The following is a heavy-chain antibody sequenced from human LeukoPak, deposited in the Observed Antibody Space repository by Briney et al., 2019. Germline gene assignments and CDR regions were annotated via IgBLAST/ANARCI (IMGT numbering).Heavy chain of an antibody. D-gene: IGHD3-9*01. J-gene: IGHJ6*02. V-gene: IGHV3-30-3*01. CDR1: GFTFSSYA. CDR2: ISYDGSNK. CDR3: AKDILPGTDYHYYGMDV. Sequence: GGSLRLSCAASGFTFSSYAMHWVRQAPGKGLEWVAVISYDGSNKYYADSVKGRFTISRDNSKNTLYLQMNSLRAEDTAVYYCAKDILPGTDYHYYGMDVWGQGTTVTVSS.